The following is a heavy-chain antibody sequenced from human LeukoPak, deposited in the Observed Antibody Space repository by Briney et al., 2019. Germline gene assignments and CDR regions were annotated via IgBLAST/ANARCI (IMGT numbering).Heavy chain of an antibody. J-gene: IGHJ4*02. CDR3: APRTGYSSSWVDY. CDR2: ISNNGGYT. D-gene: IGHD6-13*01. V-gene: IGHV3-23*01. CDR1: GFTFSSSA. Sequence: GGSLRLSCAASGFTFSSSAMSWVRQAPGKGLEWVSAISNNGGYTYYADSVKGRFTNSRDNSKNTLYLQMNSLRAEDTAVYYCAPRTGYSSSWVDYWGQGTLVTVSS.